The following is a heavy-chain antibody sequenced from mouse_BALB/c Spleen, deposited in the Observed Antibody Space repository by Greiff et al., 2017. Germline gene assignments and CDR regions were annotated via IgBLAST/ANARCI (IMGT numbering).Heavy chain of an antibody. V-gene: IGHV5-6-4*01. J-gene: IGHJ1*01. CDR3: TRMVTTAAYWYFDV. Sequence: EVQLQESGGGLVKPGGSLKLSCAASGFTFSSYTMSWVRQTPEKRLEWVATISSGGSYTYYPDSVKGRFTISRDNAKNTLYLQMSSLKSEDTAMYYCTRMVTTAAYWYFDVWGAGTTVTVSS. D-gene: IGHD1-2*01. CDR1: GFTFSSYT. CDR2: ISSGGSYT.